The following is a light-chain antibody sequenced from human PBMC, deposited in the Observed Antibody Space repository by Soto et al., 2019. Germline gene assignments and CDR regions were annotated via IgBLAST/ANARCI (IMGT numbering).Light chain of an antibody. Sequence: DIVMTQSPLSLPVTPGEPASISCRSSQSLLHSNGYNYLDWYLQKPGQSPQLLIYLGSNRASGVPDRFSGSGSGTDFTLKSIRVEAEDVGVYYCMQALQTLGPGTKVDIK. CDR3: MQALQT. J-gene: IGKJ3*01. CDR2: LGS. V-gene: IGKV2-28*01. CDR1: QSLLHSNGYNY.